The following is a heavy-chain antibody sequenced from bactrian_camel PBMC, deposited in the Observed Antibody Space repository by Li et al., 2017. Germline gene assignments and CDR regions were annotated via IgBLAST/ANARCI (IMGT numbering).Heavy chain of an antibody. V-gene: IGHV3S53*01. D-gene: IGHD3*01. CDR3: AADQYAFGLGNAYRY. CDR1: GYIFSSCG. J-gene: IGHJ4*01. Sequence: HVQLVESGGGSVQVGGSLKLSCAASGYIFSSCGMGWYRQAPGKERELVSSITEDETTTYSDSVKGRFAISQDNAKHTVYLQMNSLKPEDSAMYYCAADQYAFGLGNAYRYWGQGTQVTVS. CDR2: ITEDETT.